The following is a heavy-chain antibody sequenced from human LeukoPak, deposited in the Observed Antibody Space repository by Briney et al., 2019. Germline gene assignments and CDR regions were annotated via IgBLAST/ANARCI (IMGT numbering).Heavy chain of an antibody. CDR3: ARENVYGMDV. J-gene: IGHJ6*02. CDR1: GFTFSRYW. CDR2: INSDGSTK. V-gene: IGHV3-74*01. Sequence: GGSLRLSCAASGFTFSRYWMNWVRQAPGKGLVWVSRINSDGSTKRYADSVKGRLTISRDNAKNTRYLQMNSLRAEDTAVYYCARENVYGMDVWGQGTTVTVPS.